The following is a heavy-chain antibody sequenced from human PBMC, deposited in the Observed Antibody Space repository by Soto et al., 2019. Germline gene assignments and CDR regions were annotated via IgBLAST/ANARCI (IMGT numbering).Heavy chain of an antibody. V-gene: IGHV4-39*01. Sequence: SETLSLTCTVSGGSISSSSYYWGWIRQPPGKGLEWIGSIYYSGSTYYNPSLKSRVTISVDTSKNQFSLKLSSVTAADTAVYYCARRGTASSSLYVSDYYGMDVWGQGTTVTVSS. CDR3: ARRGTASSSLYVSDYYGMDV. D-gene: IGHD6-13*01. CDR2: IYYSGST. J-gene: IGHJ6*02. CDR1: GGSISSSSYY.